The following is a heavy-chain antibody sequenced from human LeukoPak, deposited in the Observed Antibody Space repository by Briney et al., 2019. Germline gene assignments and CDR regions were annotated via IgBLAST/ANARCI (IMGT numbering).Heavy chain of an antibody. Sequence: SVKVSCKASGGTFSSYAISWVRQAPGQGLEWMGGIIPIFGTANYSQKFQGRVTITADESTSTAYMELSSLRSEDTAVYYCASGSATYDSSGFRNYYYGMDVWGQGTTVTVSS. D-gene: IGHD3-22*01. V-gene: IGHV1-69*13. CDR3: ASGSATYDSSGFRNYYYGMDV. J-gene: IGHJ6*02. CDR1: GGTFSSYA. CDR2: IIPIFGTA.